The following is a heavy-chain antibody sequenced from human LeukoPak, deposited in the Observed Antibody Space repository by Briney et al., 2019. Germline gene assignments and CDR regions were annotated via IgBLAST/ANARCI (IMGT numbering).Heavy chain of an antibody. CDR3: AKGYCSSTSCTYYYYYMDV. CDR1: GFTFSSYG. CDR2: IRYDGSNK. J-gene: IGHJ6*03. D-gene: IGHD2-2*01. V-gene: IGHV3-30*02. Sequence: PGGSLRLSCAASGFTFSSYGMHWVRQAPGKGLEWVAFIRYDGSNKYYADSVKGRFTIPRDNSKNTLYLQMNSLRAEDTAVYYCAKGYCSSTSCTYYYYYMDVWGKGTTVTVSS.